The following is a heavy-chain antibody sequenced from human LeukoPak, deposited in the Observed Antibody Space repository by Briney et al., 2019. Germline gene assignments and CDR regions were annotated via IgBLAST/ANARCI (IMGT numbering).Heavy chain of an antibody. D-gene: IGHD3-16*01. V-gene: IGHV3-30*03. CDR3: ATLRLGESYFDY. Sequence: PGGSLRLSCAASGFTFSSYAMSWVRQAPGKGLEWVAVISYDGSNKYYADSVKGRFTISRDNSKNTLYLQMNSLRAEDTAVYYCATLRLGESYFDYWGQGTLVTVSS. CDR2: ISYDGSNK. CDR1: GFTFSSYA. J-gene: IGHJ4*02.